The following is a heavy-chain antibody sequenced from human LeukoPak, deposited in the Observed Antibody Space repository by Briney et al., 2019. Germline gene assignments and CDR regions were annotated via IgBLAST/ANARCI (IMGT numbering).Heavy chain of an antibody. Sequence: SETLSLTCTVSGGSIGSYYWSWIRQPPGKGLEWIGYIYYSGSTNYNPSLKSRVTISVDTSKNQFSLKLSSVTAADTAVYYCAKVIGIAARHNWFDPWGQGTLVTVSS. CDR2: IYYSGST. J-gene: IGHJ5*02. V-gene: IGHV4-59*01. CDR3: AKVIGIAARHNWFDP. D-gene: IGHD6-6*01. CDR1: GGSIGSYY.